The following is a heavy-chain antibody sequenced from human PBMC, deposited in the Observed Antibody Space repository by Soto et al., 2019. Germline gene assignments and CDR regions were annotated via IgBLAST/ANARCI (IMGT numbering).Heavy chain of an antibody. V-gene: IGHV3-23*01. CDR3: VNFVAWYSSFDY. CDR1: GITLSSIS. Sequence: GRSMTLSCVASGITLSSISMTCDRQARGKGMEWVKTISGSGGSTDNAHCVKGLSTVTSDSTENTLFMQMSHQRAEDKAVDYGVNFVAWYSSFDYWGQGTLVTVSS. CDR2: ISGSGGST. D-gene: IGHD6-13*01. J-gene: IGHJ4*02.